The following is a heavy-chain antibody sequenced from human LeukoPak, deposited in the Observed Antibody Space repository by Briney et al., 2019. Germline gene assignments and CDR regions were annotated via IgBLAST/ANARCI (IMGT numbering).Heavy chain of an antibody. CDR2: IKQDGSDK. Sequence: GGSPRLSCAASGFTFSSFWMSWVRQAPGKGLEWVANIKQDGSDKYYVGSVKGRFTISRDNAQNSLFLQMNSLRAEDTAVYYCARDPNWGWFFDLWGRGTLVTVSS. V-gene: IGHV3-7*04. CDR1: GFTFSSFW. J-gene: IGHJ2*01. CDR3: ARDPNWGWFFDL. D-gene: IGHD7-27*01.